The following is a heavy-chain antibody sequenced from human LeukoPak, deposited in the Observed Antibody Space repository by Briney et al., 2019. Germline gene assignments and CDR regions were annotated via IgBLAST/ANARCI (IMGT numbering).Heavy chain of an antibody. CDR3: ARGKWEHDY. CDR1: GGSISSYY. Sequence: PSETLSLTCTVSGGSISSYYWSWIRQPPGKGLEWIGYIYYSGSTNYNPSLKSRVTISVDTSKNQFSLKLSSVTAADTAVYYCARGKWEHDYWGQGTLVTVSS. V-gene: IGHV4-59*01. J-gene: IGHJ4*02. D-gene: IGHD1-26*01. CDR2: IYYSGST.